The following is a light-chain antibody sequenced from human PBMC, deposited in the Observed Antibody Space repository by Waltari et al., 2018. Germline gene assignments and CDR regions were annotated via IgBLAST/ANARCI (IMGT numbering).Light chain of an antibody. CDR3: CSYAGSYTFI. CDR2: DGS. J-gene: IGLJ2*01. CDR1: SSDVGGYNY. V-gene: IGLV2-11*01. Sequence: QSALTQPRSVSGSPGQSVTISCTGTSSDVGGYNYLSWYQQHPGKAPKLMIYDGSKRPSGVPDRFSGSKSGNTASLAISGLQADDEADYYCCSYAGSYTFIFGGGTELTVL.